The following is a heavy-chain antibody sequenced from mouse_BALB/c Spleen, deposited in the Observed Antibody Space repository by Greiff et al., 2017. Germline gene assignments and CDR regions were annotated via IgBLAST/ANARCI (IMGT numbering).Heavy chain of an antibody. CDR3: ARGYRSFAY. CDR2: INPSTGYT. D-gene: IGHD2-14*01. V-gene: IGHV1-7*01. CDR1: GYTFTSYW. Sequence: QVQLQQSGAELAKPGASVKMSCKASGYTFTSYWMHWVKQRPGQGLEWIGYINPSTGYTEYNQKFKDKATLTADKSSSTAYMQLSSLTSEDSAVYYCARGYRSFAYWGQGTLVTVSA. J-gene: IGHJ3*01.